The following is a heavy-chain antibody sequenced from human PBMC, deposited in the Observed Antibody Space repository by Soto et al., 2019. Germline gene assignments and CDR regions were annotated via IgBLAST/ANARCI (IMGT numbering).Heavy chain of an antibody. CDR2: IWHDGSKK. CDR3: ARDLDTALGYYYYYGMDV. D-gene: IGHD5-18*01. CDR1: GFTFSTYG. V-gene: IGHV3-33*01. Sequence: GGALRLSCAESGFTFSTYGRHWVRQAPGKGLEWVALIWHDGSKKYFADSVRGRFTISRDNSKNTHYLQMNSLRAEDTAVYYCARDLDTALGYYYYYGMDVWGQGTTVTVSS. J-gene: IGHJ6*02.